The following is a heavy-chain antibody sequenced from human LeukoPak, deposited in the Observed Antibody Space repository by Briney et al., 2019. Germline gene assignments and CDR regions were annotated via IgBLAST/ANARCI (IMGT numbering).Heavy chain of an antibody. Sequence: ASVKVSCKASGYTFTSYGISWVRQAPGQGLEWMGWISAYNGNTNYAQKLQGRVTMTTDTSTGTAYMELRSLRSDDTAVYYCARDLMDIVVVPAAIPLDPWGQGTLVTVSS. CDR2: ISAYNGNT. D-gene: IGHD2-2*02. CDR1: GYTFTSYG. CDR3: ARDLMDIVVVPAAIPLDP. J-gene: IGHJ5*02. V-gene: IGHV1-18*01.